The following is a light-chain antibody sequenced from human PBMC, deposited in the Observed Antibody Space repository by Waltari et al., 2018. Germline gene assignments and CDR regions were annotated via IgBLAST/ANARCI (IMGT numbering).Light chain of an antibody. V-gene: IGKV3D-15*01. CDR3: QQYHNWPPWT. J-gene: IGKJ1*01. CDR2: DAS. Sequence: EIVMTQSPATLSASPGEGATLSCRARQSVTSKLAWYQLKPGPAPRLVIYDASSRATGIPARFSGSGSGTEFTLTISSLQSEDFAVYYCQQYHNWPPWTFGQGTKVEI. CDR1: QSVTSK.